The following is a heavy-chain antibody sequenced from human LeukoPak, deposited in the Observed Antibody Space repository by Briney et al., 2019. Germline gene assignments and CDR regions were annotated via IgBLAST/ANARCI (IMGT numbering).Heavy chain of an antibody. Sequence: GGSLRLSCAASGFSFRTYGMHWVRQAPGKGLDWVAFIQYDGSNKYYSDSVKGRFTISRDNSKNTLYLQMNSLRAEDTAVYYCAKGAHYSGSGNYRRGHYFDYWGQGTLVTVSS. V-gene: IGHV3-30*02. CDR1: GFSFRTYG. D-gene: IGHD3-10*01. CDR3: AKGAHYSGSGNYRRGHYFDY. CDR2: IQYDGSNK. J-gene: IGHJ4*02.